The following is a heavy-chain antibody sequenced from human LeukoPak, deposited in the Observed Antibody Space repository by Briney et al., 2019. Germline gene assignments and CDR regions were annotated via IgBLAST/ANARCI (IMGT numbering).Heavy chain of an antibody. CDR1: GFPFSCYA. J-gene: IGHJ4*02. CDR3: AKDTSIGRYCTNGVCSPFDY. CDR2: ISDTGATT. V-gene: IGHV3-23*01. Sequence: PGGSLRLSYAGSGFPFSCYAMSWVRPAPGEGLEWVSAISDTGATTYDADSVKGRFTISRDNSRSTLYLQMNSLRAEDTTLYYCAKDTSIGRYCTNGVCSPFDYWGQGTLVTVSS. D-gene: IGHD2-8*01.